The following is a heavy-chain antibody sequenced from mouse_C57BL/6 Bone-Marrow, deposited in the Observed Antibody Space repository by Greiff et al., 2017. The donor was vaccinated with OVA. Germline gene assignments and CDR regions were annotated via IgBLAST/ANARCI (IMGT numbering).Heavy chain of an antibody. CDR1: GYTFTSYG. D-gene: IGHD2-4*01. CDR3: ASGPYYDYDKDY. CDR2: IYPRSGNT. V-gene: IGHV1-81*01. J-gene: IGHJ2*01. Sequence: QVQLQQSGAELARPGASVKLSCKASGYTFTSYGISWVKQRTGEGLEWIGEIYPRSGNTYYNEKFKGKATLTADKSSSTAYMELRSLTSEDSAVYFCASGPYYDYDKDYWGQGTTLTVSS.